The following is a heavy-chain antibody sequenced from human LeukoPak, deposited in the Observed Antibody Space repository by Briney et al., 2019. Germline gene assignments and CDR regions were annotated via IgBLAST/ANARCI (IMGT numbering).Heavy chain of an antibody. J-gene: IGHJ4*02. D-gene: IGHD4-17*01. CDR3: ATGNTVTTFSDY. CDR1: GYTLTELS. CDR2: FDPEDGET. V-gene: IGHV1-24*01. Sequence: GASVKVSCKVSGYTLTELSMHWVRQAPGKVLEWMGGFDPEDGETIYAQKFQGRVTMTEDTSTDTAYMELSSLRSEDTAVYYCATGNTVTTFSDYWGQGTLVTVSS.